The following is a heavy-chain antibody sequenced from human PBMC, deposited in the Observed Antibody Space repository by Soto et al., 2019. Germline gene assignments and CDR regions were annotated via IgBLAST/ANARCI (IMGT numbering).Heavy chain of an antibody. Sequence: GGSLRLSCAASGFTFSDYYMSWIRQAAGKGLEWVSYISSSSSYTNYADSVKGRFTISGDNAKNSLYLQMNSLRAEDTAVYYCARTPDCTNGVCSAGFDYWGQGTLVTVSS. J-gene: IGHJ4*02. D-gene: IGHD2-8*01. CDR3: ARTPDCTNGVCSAGFDY. V-gene: IGHV3-11*06. CDR2: ISSSSSYT. CDR1: GFTFSDYY.